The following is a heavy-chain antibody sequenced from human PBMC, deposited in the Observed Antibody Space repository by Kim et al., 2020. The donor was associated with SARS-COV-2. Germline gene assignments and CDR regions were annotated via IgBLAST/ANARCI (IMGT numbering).Heavy chain of an antibody. D-gene: IGHD6-13*01. V-gene: IGHV2-5*02. Sequence: SGPTLVNPTQTLTLTCTVSGFSLITSGVGVGWIRQPPGKALEWLALIYWDDDKRYSPSLKSRLTITKDTSKNQVVLTMTNMDPVDTATYYCAQWRPQQRGAYNFDYWGQGTLVTVSS. CDR3: AQWRPQQRGAYNFDY. CDR2: IYWDDDK. J-gene: IGHJ4*02. CDR1: GFSLITSGVG.